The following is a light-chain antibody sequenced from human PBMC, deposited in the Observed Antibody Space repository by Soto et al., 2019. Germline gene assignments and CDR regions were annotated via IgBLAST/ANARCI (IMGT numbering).Light chain of an antibody. J-gene: IGKJ1*01. CDR2: KAS. CDR3: QQYNVHSPWT. CDR1: QSVSTW. V-gene: IGKV1-5*03. Sequence: DIQMTQSPSTLSASVGDRVTITCRASQSVSTWLAWYQQKPGKAPHLLIFKASTLESGVPSRFSGSGSGTEFTLTITSLQPDDFATYYCQQYNVHSPWTFGQGTMLEIK.